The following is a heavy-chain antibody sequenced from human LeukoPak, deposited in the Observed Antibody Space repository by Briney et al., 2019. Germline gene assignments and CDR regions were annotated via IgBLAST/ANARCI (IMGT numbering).Heavy chain of an antibody. CDR1: RFTFSSYG. J-gene: IGHJ4*02. Sequence: GGSLRLSCAASRFTFSSYGMHWVRQAPGKGLEWVAVISYDGSNKYYADSVKGRFTISRDNSKNTLYLQMNSLRAEDTAVYYCAKIGEIVGATNGDYWGQGTLVTVSS. CDR3: AKIGEIVGATNGDY. CDR2: ISYDGSNK. D-gene: IGHD1-26*01. V-gene: IGHV3-30*18.